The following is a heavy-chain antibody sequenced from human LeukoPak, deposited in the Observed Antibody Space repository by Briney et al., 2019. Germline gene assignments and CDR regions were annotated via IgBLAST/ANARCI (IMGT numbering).Heavy chain of an antibody. J-gene: IGHJ4*02. CDR1: VYTFSDYY. V-gene: IGHV1-2*02. Sequence: ASVSVSYMPSVYTFSDYYMHWMRQAPGQGREGMGWINLNTAGTTYAQKFQGRVTMTRDTSISTAYMELRRLTSADTAVYYCSSWAGGSEPVASFDYWGQGTLVTVSS. D-gene: IGHD3-10*01. CDR2: INLNTAGT. CDR3: SSWAGGSEPVASFDY.